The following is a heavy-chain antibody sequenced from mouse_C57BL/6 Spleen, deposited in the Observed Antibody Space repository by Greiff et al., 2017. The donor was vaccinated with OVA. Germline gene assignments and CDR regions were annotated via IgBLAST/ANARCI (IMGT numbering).Heavy chain of an antibody. V-gene: IGHV2-6-1*01. CDR2: IWSDGST. Sequence: QVQLKESGPGLVAPSQSLSITCTVSGFSFTSYGVHWVRQPPGKGLEWLVVIWSDGSTTYNSALKSRLSISKDNSKSQVFLKMNSLQTDDTAMYYCARHYGSSVMVTSYMDYWGQGTSVTVSS. J-gene: IGHJ4*01. D-gene: IGHD1-1*01. CDR3: ARHYGSSVMVTSYMDY. CDR1: GFSFTSYG.